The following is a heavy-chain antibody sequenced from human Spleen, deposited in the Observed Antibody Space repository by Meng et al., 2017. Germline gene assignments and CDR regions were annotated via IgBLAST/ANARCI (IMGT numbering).Heavy chain of an antibody. V-gene: IGHV1-2*06. CDR1: GYNFPAYW. D-gene: IGHD6-13*01. CDR2: IDPKSGDT. J-gene: IGHJ4*02. Sequence: QVQLGQSGAEGKKPGASVKVSCKPSGYNFPAYWLHWVRRAPGQGLEWMGRIDPKSGDTHYAQRFQGRVTMTGDTSISTAYMELSGLRSDDTAMYYCARDEDISAAGKLFGDYWGQGTLVTVSS. CDR3: ARDEDISAAGKLFGDY.